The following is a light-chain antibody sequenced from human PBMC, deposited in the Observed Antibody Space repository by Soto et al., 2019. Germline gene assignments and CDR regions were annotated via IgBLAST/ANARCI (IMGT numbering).Light chain of an antibody. V-gene: IGKV3-20*01. CDR2: DAS. CDR3: QQYGSSPRT. CDR1: QSVSSSY. Sequence: ELVLTQSPGTLSLSPGERATLSCRASQSVSSSYFAWYQQKPGQAPRLLIYDASSRATGIPDRFSGSGSGTDFTLTISRLEPEDFAVYYCQQYGSSPRTFGQGTKVEIK. J-gene: IGKJ1*01.